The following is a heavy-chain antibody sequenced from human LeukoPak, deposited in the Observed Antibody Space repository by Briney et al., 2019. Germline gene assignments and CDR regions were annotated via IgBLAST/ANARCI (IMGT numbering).Heavy chain of an antibody. CDR3: ARDHSGSQNDDF. CDR1: GFTFRSYS. CDR2: ISYDGRNK. J-gene: IGHJ4*02. Sequence: GGSLRLSCAASGFTFRSYSMNRVRQAPGKGLEWVALISYDGRNKYYADSVKGRFTVSRDNSKNTLYLQMNSLSVEDTALYYCARDHSGSQNDDFWRQGTLVTVSS. V-gene: IGHV3-30*03. D-gene: IGHD1-26*01.